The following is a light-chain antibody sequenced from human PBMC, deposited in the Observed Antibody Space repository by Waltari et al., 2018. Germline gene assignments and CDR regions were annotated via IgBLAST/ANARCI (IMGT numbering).Light chain of an antibody. CDR1: QSVSDD. Sequence: EIVLTQSPATLSLSPGERATLSCRASQSVSDDLAWYQHNPGQAPRLLIYEASTRATGVPARFSGSGSGTDFTLTISSLEPEDSAVYYCRQRTSWPPFTFGPGTKVDVK. CDR3: RQRTSWPPFT. J-gene: IGKJ3*01. V-gene: IGKV3-11*01. CDR2: EAS.